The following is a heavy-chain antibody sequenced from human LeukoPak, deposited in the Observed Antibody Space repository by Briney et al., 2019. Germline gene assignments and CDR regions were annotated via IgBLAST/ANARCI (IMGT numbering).Heavy chain of an antibody. D-gene: IGHD2-21*02. Sequence: GASVKVSRKASGYTFTSYGISWVRQAPGQGLEWMGWISAYNGNTNYAQKLQGRVTMTTDTSTSTAYMELSSLRSEDTAVYYCARARVRWGRRDIGYWGQGTLVTVSS. CDR2: ISAYNGNT. V-gene: IGHV1-18*01. J-gene: IGHJ4*02. CDR3: ARARVRWGRRDIGY. CDR1: GYTFTSYG.